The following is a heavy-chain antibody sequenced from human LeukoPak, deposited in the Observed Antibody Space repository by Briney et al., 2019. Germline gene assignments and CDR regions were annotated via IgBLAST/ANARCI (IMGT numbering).Heavy chain of an antibody. CDR3: GRDQDYYGSGSHGPDH. CDR1: GGSISDYY. J-gene: IGHJ5*02. CDR2: IYHSGST. D-gene: IGHD3-10*01. V-gene: IGHV4-4*07. Sequence: SETLSLTCTVSGGSISDYYWSWIRQPAGKGLEWIGRIYHSGSTFYNPSLKSRVTISVDPSKNQFSLRLSSVIVADTAVYYCGRDQDYYGSGSHGPDHWGQGILVTVSS.